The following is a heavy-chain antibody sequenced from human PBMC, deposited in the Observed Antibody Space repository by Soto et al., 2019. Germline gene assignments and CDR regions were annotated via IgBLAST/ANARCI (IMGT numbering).Heavy chain of an antibody. J-gene: IGHJ6*02. D-gene: IGHD3-3*01. CDR2: ISSSSSYI. V-gene: IGHV3-21*01. Sequence: PGGSLRLSCAASGFTFSSYSMNWVRQAPGKGLEWVSSISSSSSYIYYADSVKGRFTISRDNAKNSLYLQMNSLRAEDTAVYYCARDRXYDFWSGSTYYYYGMDVWGQGTTVTVSS. CDR1: GFTFSSYS. CDR3: ARDRXYDFWSGSTYYYYGMDV.